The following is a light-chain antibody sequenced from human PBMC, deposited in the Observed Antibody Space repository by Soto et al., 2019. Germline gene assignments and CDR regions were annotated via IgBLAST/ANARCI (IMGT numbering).Light chain of an antibody. J-gene: IGKJ1*01. CDR1: ESFSSY. CDR3: QQSYSTPST. V-gene: IGKV1-39*01. Sequence: DIQVTQSPSSLSASVRDRVTITCRATESFSSYINWYQQKPGKASKLLIYAASSLQSGVPSRFSGSGSGTDFTLTISSLPPEDFATYYCQQSYSTPSTFGQGTKVEIK. CDR2: AAS.